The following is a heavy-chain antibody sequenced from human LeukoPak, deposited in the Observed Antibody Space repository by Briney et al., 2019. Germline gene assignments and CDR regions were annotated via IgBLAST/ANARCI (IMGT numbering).Heavy chain of an antibody. CDR3: ARALNWDY. CDR1: GGSFSGYY. Sequence: ETSDTLSLTCAVYGGSFSGYYWRWIRQPRGKGLEWIGEINHSGSTNYNPSLKSRVTISVDTSKNQFSLKLSSVTAADTAVYYCARALNWDYWGQGTLVTVSS. J-gene: IGHJ4*02. CDR2: INHSGST. D-gene: IGHD1-20*01. V-gene: IGHV4-34*01.